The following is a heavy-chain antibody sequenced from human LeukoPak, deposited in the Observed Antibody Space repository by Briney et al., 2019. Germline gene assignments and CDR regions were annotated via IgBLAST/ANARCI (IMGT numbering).Heavy chain of an antibody. CDR3: ARETAELVDY. V-gene: IGHV4-34*01. CDR2: INHSGST. Sequence: PSETLSLACAVYGGSFSGYYWSWIRQPPGKGLEWIGEINHSGSTNYNPSLKSRVTISVDTSKNQFSLKLSSETAADTAVYYCARETAELVDYWGQGTLVTVSS. CDR1: GGSFSGYY. D-gene: IGHD2-21*02. J-gene: IGHJ4*02.